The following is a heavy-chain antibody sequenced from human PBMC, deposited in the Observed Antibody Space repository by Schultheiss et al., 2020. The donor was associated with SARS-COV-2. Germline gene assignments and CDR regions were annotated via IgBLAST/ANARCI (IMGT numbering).Heavy chain of an antibody. D-gene: IGHD6-19*01. V-gene: IGHV4-61*08. Sequence: SQTLSLTCTVSGGSVSSGGYNWSWIRQPPGKRLEWIGNLYYSGSTNYNPSLRGRVTISVDTSKNQFSLKLSSVTAADTAVYYCAGGVRWLAFDYWGQGTLVTVSS. CDR1: GGSVSSGGYN. CDR2: LYYSGST. J-gene: IGHJ4*02. CDR3: AGGVRWLAFDY.